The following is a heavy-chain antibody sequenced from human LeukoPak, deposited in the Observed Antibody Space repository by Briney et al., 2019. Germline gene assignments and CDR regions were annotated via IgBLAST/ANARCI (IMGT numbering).Heavy chain of an antibody. Sequence: ASVKVSCKASGGTFSSYAISWVRQAPGQGLEWMGGIIPIFGTANYAQKFQGRVTITTDESTSTAYMELSSLRSEDTAVYYCARVLILTVTTSGAFDIWGQGTMVTVSS. CDR3: ARVLILTVTTSGAFDI. V-gene: IGHV1-69*05. CDR2: IIPIFGTA. D-gene: IGHD4-11*01. J-gene: IGHJ3*02. CDR1: GGTFSSYA.